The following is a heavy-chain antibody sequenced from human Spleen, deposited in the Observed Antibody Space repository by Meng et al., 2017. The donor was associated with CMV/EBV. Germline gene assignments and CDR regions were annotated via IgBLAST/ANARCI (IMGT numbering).Heavy chain of an antibody. V-gene: IGHV3-21*01. D-gene: IGHD3-9*01. CDR1: GFTFSSYS. CDR3: ARAAPGYSYYYYGMDV. CDR2: ISSSSSYI. Sequence: SCKASGFTFSSYSMNWVRQAPGKGLEWVSSISSSSSYIYYADSVKGRFTISRDNAKNSLYLQMNSLRAEDTAVYYCARAAPGYSYYYYGMDVWGQGTTVTVSS. J-gene: IGHJ6*02.